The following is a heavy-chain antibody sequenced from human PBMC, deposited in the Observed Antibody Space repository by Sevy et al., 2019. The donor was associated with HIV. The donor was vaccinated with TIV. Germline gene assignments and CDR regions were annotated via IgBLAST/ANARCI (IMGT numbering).Heavy chain of an antibody. CDR3: AGETEPGTIH. CDR2: IHYSGST. Sequence: SLTCTVSGSSINSGGYYWNWIRHHPGKGLERIGYIHYSGSTYYNTSLKSRITISLDTSKNQFSLKVTSLTAADTAVYYCAGETEPGTIHWGQGALVTVSS. D-gene: IGHD6-13*01. J-gene: IGHJ4*02. CDR1: GSSINSGGYY. V-gene: IGHV4-31*03.